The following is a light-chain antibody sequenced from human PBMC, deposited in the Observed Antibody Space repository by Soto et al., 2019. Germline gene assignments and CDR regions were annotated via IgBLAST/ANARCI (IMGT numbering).Light chain of an antibody. V-gene: IGKV2-28*01. CDR2: LGS. J-gene: IGKJ5*01. Sequence: DIVMTQSPLSLPVTPGEPASISCRSSQSLLHSNGYNYLDWFLQKPGQSPQVLIYLGSNRASGVPDRFSGSGSGTDFTLKISRVEAEDVGVYYCMQALQTPITFGQGTRLENK. CDR1: QSLLHSNGYNY. CDR3: MQALQTPIT.